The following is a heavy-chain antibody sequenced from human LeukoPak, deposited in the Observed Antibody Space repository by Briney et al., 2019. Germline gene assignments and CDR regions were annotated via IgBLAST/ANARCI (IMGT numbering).Heavy chain of an antibody. CDR3: ARVDYYGSGSYPATFDP. CDR1: GFMFTSYS. V-gene: IGHV3-48*02. D-gene: IGHD3-10*01. CDR2: FSSPSTNI. J-gene: IGHJ5*02. Sequence: GGTLRLSCAASGFMFTSYSMNWVRQAPGKGLEWVAYFSSPSTNIYYVDSVKGRFTIYRDNAKNSLYLQRNSLRDEDTAVYYCARVDYYGSGSYPATFDPWGQGTLVTVSS.